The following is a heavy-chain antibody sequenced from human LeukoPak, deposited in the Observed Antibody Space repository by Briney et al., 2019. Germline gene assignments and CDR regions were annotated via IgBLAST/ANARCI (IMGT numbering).Heavy chain of an antibody. V-gene: IGHV5-51*01. Sequence: GESLKISCKGSGYSFTSYWIGWVRQMPGKGLEWMGIIYPGDSDTRYSPSFQGQVTISADKSISTAYLQWSSLKASDTAMYYCASPSRWLQLGGEAFDIWGQGTMVTVSS. CDR1: GYSFTSYW. J-gene: IGHJ3*02. D-gene: IGHD5-24*01. CDR3: ASPSRWLQLGGEAFDI. CDR2: IYPGDSDT.